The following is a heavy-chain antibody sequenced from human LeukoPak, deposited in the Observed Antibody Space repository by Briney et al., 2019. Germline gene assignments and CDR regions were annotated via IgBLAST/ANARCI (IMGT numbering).Heavy chain of an antibody. CDR2: IIPIFGTA. CDR3: ARVGDTGVIDY. CDR1: GGTFSSYA. V-gene: IGHV1-69*05. J-gene: IGHJ4*02. D-gene: IGHD4-23*01. Sequence: GASVKVSCKASGGTFSSYAISWVRQAPGQGLEWMGGIIPIFGTANYAQRFQGRVTITTDESTSTAYMELSSLRSEDAAVYYCARVGDTGVIDYWGQGTLVTVSS.